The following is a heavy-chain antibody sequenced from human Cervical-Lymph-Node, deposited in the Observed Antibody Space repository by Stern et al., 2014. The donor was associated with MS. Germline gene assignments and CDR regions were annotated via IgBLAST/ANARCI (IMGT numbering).Heavy chain of an antibody. J-gene: IGHJ4*02. CDR2: VSWNGDNM. Sequence: EVQLVESGGGLVQPGGSLRLSCAASGFRFDDFAMHWVRQAPGKDLEWVSGVSWNGDNMDFADSVKGRFTISRDNGKNSLSLHMSSLTLEDTALYYCARTTRAKMVPTRPFDLWGQGALVIVSS. V-gene: IGHV3-9*01. CDR1: GFRFDDFA. D-gene: IGHD3-10*01. CDR3: ARTTRAKMVPTRPFDL.